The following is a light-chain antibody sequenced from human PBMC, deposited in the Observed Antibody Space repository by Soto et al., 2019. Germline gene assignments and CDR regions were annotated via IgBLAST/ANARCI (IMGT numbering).Light chain of an antibody. CDR2: AAS. CDR1: QSISYF. V-gene: IGKV1-39*01. CDR3: QQSYSTPPT. Sequence: DIQITQSPSSLSASVGDRVTITCRASQSISYFLNWYQQKPGKAPKLLIYAASSLQSGVPSRFSGSGSGTDFTLTISSLQPEDFATYYCQQSYSTPPTFGQGTKVEIK. J-gene: IGKJ1*01.